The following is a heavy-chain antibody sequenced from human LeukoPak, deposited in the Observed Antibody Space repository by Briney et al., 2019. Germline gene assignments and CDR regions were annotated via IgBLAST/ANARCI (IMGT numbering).Heavy chain of an antibody. J-gene: IGHJ6*03. CDR1: GYTFTSYD. CDR3: ARAESGKLRYFDWLPTRYYYYYMDV. Sequence: ASVKVSCKASGYTFTSYDINWVRQATGQGLEWMGWMNPNSGNTGYAQKFQGRVTMTRNTSISTAYMELSSLRSEDTAVYYCARAESGKLRYFDWLPTRYYYYYMDVWGKGTTVTISS. D-gene: IGHD3-9*01. V-gene: IGHV1-8*01. CDR2: MNPNSGNT.